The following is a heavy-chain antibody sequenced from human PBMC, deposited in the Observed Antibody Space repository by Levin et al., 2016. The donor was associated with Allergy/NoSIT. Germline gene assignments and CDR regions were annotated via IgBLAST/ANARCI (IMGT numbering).Heavy chain of an antibody. Sequence: GGSLRLSCAASGFTFSNYWMTWVRQAPGKGLEWVANIKRDESEKYYVDSVKGRFTISRDNAKNSLYLQMNSLRAEDTAVYFCARAKIDGYCSSTSCSFDYWGQGTLVTVSS. D-gene: IGHD2-2*03. CDR3: ARAKIDGYCSSTSCSFDY. V-gene: IGHV3-7*04. CDR2: IKRDESEK. CDR1: GFTFSNYW. J-gene: IGHJ4*02.